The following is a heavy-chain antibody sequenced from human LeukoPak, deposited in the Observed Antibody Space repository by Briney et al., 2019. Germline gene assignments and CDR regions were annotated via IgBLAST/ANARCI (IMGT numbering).Heavy chain of an antibody. CDR3: VVGLTTVTPFDY. J-gene: IGHJ4*02. D-gene: IGHD4-17*01. CDR2: ISGSGGST. Sequence: GGSLRLSCAASGFTFSSYAMSWVRQAPGKGLEWVSAISGSGGSTYYADSVKGRFTISRDNSKNTLHLQMNSLRAEDTAVYYCVVGLTTVTPFDYWGQGALVTVSS. V-gene: IGHV3-23*01. CDR1: GFTFSSYA.